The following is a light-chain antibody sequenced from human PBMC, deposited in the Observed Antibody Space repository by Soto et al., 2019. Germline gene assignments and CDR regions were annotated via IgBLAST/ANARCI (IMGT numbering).Light chain of an antibody. J-gene: IGLJ1*01. CDR2: QDT. CDR1: KLGDKY. V-gene: IGLV3-1*01. Sequence: SYELTQPPSVSVSPGQTASVTCSGDKLGDKYVCWYQQKSGQSPVLVIYQDTKRPSVIPERFSGSNSGNTATLTISGTQAVDEADYYCQAWDSSTGVFGTGTKLTVL. CDR3: QAWDSSTGV.